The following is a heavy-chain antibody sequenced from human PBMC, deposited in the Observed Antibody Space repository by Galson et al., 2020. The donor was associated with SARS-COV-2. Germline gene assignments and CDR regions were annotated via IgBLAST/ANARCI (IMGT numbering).Heavy chain of an antibody. CDR2: IFGGAKT. Sequence: GESLKISCTASGLSVRDNYMTWVRQAPGKGLECVSVIFGGAKTYYADSVKGRFTISRDTSKNTVDLQINSLRAEDTAVYFCARVDYSDGWYAGIDYYGMDVWGQGTTVTVSS. CDR1: GLSVRDNY. V-gene: IGHV3-53*01. J-gene: IGHJ6*02. CDR3: ARVDYSDGWYAGIDYYGMDV. D-gene: IGHD6-19*01.